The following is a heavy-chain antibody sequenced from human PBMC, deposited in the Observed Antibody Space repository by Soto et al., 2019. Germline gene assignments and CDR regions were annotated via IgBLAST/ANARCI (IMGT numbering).Heavy chain of an antibody. CDR3: ARADSTLGRGPFDY. J-gene: IGHJ4*02. CDR2: ISYDGSNK. D-gene: IGHD3-10*01. CDR1: GFTFSSYA. V-gene: IGHV3-30*04. Sequence: GGSLRLSCAASGFTFSSYAMHWVRQAPGKGLEWVAVISYDGSNKYYADSVKGRFTISRDNSKNTLYLQMNSLRAEDTAVYYCARADSTLGRGPFDYWGQGTLVTVSS.